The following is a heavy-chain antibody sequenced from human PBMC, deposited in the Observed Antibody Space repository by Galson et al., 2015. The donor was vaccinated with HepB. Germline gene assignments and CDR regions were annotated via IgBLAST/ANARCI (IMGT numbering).Heavy chain of an antibody. J-gene: IGHJ5*02. D-gene: IGHD3-22*01. CDR2: IIVTFGTT. Sequence: SVKVSCKASGGTLSNYGISWVRQAPGQGLEWMGGIIVTFGTTNYAQKFQGRVTITADESTSTAYMELSSLRSEDTAVYYYATSIGYYSGAWFDPWGQGTLVSVSS. V-gene: IGHV1-69*13. CDR1: GGTLSNYG. CDR3: ATSIGYYSGAWFDP.